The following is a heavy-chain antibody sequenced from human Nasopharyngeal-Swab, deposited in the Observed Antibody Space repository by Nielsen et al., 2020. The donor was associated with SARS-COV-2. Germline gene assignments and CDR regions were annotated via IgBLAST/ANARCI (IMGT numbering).Heavy chain of an antibody. V-gene: IGHV4-39*01. CDR3: ATLSSSWYEYYFDY. Sequence: SETLSLTCTVSGGSISSSTYYWAWIRQPQGKGLEWIGSIYYGGRTYYNPSLKSRITISVDTSKNQFSLKLSSVTAADTAVYYCATLSSSWYEYYFDYWGQGTLVTVSS. CDR2: IYYGGRT. D-gene: IGHD6-13*01. CDR1: GGSISSSTYY. J-gene: IGHJ4*02.